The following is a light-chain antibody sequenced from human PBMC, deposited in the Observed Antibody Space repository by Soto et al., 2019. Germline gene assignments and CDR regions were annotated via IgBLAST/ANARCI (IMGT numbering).Light chain of an antibody. CDR2: KDI. Sequence: SYELTQPPSVSVSPGQTARITCSGDALPKQYAYWYHQKPGQAPVLVIHKDIERPSGIPERFSGSSSGTTVTLTISGVQAADEADYYCQSADSSGTYVVFGGGTKLTVL. CDR3: QSADSSGTYVV. CDR1: ALPKQY. J-gene: IGLJ3*02. V-gene: IGLV3-25*02.